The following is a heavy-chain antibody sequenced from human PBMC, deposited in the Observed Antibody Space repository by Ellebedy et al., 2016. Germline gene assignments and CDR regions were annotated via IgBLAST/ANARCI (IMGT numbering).Heavy chain of an antibody. D-gene: IGHD6-13*01. Sequence: GGSLRLSCAASGFTFSSFAMSWVHQAPGKGLEWVSSISSTATYIYYADSVRGRFTISRDNAKNSLFLQMTSLRSEDTAVYYCASRAIAAAGTDPPKDYYYGMDVWGQGTAVTVSS. CDR3: ASRAIAAAGTDPPKDYYYGMDV. J-gene: IGHJ6*02. V-gene: IGHV3-21*01. CDR1: GFTFSSFA. CDR2: ISSTATYI.